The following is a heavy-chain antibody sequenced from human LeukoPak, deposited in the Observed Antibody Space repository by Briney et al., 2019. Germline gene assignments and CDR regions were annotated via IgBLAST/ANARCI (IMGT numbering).Heavy chain of an antibody. D-gene: IGHD5-12*01. V-gene: IGHV3-74*01. CDR2: INSDGSST. Sequence: GGSLRLSCAASGFTFSSYWMHWVRQAPGKGLVWVSRINSDGSSTRYADSVKGRFTISRDNAKNTLYLQMNSLRAEDTAVYYCARGVRDGYSFGFYFDYWGQGALVTVSS. J-gene: IGHJ4*02. CDR3: ARGVRDGYSFGFYFDY. CDR1: GFTFSSYW.